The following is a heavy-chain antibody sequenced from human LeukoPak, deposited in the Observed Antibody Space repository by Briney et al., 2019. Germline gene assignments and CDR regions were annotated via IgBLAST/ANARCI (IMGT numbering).Heavy chain of an antibody. D-gene: IGHD5-18*01. Sequence: GGSLRLSCAASGFTFDDYAMHWVRQAPGKGLEWVSGISWNSGSIGYADSVKGRFTISRDNAKNSLYLQMNSLRAEDTALYYCAKDRGYSYGFSDYWGQGTLVTVSS. CDR3: AKDRGYSYGFSDY. CDR2: ISWNSGSI. V-gene: IGHV3-9*01. CDR1: GFTFDDYA. J-gene: IGHJ4*02.